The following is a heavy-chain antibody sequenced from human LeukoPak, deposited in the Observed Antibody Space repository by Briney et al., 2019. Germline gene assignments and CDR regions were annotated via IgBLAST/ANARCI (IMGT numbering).Heavy chain of an antibody. D-gene: IGHD3-10*01. Sequence: SVRVSCKTSGGTFSSYAISWVRQAPGQGLEWMGGIIPIFGTANYAQKFQGRVTITADESTSTAYMELSSLRSEDTAVYYCARDPRTMVRGVPAALRYWGQGTLVTVSS. V-gene: IGHV1-69*13. CDR3: ARDPRTMVRGVPAALRY. J-gene: IGHJ4*02. CDR1: GGTFSSYA. CDR2: IIPIFGTA.